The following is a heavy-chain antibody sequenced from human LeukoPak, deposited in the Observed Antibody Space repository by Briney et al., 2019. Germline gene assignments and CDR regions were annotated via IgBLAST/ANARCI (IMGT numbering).Heavy chain of an antibody. Sequence: GGSLRLSCVVSGFIFSTHGLHWVRQSPGRGLEWVAVIWYDGSQRYYADSVKGRFTIPRDDSQNTIYLQMDSLRAEDTAVYYCATSSPRNYFDHWGQGTLVTVSS. CDR2: IWYDGSQR. CDR1: GFIFSTHG. V-gene: IGHV3-33*01. D-gene: IGHD1-14*01. CDR3: ATSSPRNYFDH. J-gene: IGHJ4*02.